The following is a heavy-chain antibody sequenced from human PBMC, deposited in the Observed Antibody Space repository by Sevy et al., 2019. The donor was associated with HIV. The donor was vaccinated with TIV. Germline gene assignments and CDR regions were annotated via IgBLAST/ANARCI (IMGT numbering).Heavy chain of an antibody. J-gene: IGHJ6*02. V-gene: IGHV3-43*01. CDR1: GFTLYKSA. D-gene: IGHD2-21*01. Sequence: GGSLRLSCAASGFTLYKSAMHWVRQVPGKALEWVSLISRDGDSIYYADSVKGRFTISRDNSKNSLYLQMNNLTIEDTALYYCARVYCGDTNCNPHYYYGLDVWGQGTTVTVSS. CDR2: ISRDGDSI. CDR3: ARVYCGDTNCNPHYYYGLDV.